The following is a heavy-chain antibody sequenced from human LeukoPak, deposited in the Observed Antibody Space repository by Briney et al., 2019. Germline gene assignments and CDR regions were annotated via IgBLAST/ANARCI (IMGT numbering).Heavy chain of an antibody. CDR2: IIPIFGTP. D-gene: IGHD2-15*01. J-gene: IGHJ4*02. CDR1: GDTFRSNA. Sequence: SVKVSCKAPGDTFRSNAISWVRQAPGQGLEWMGGIIPIFGTPNYAQKFQGRVTITADESTSTAYMELSSLRSEDTAVYFCAFYLGYCSGGSCYHHFDYWGQGTLVTVSS. V-gene: IGHV1-69*01. CDR3: AFYLGYCSGGSCYHHFDY.